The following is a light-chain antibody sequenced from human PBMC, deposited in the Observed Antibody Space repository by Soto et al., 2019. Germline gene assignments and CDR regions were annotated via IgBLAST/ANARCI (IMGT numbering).Light chain of an antibody. CDR1: QSVGDTY. CDR3: QHYDRAPMWT. V-gene: IGKV3-20*01. CDR2: STS. J-gene: IGKJ1*01. Sequence: IVLTQSPGTLSLSPGERATLSCRASQSVGDTYLAWYQQKPGQAPRLLMYSTSIRATGIPDRFSGSGSWTDFTLTISRLDPEDFVVYYCQHYDRAPMWTVGQGTKLDI.